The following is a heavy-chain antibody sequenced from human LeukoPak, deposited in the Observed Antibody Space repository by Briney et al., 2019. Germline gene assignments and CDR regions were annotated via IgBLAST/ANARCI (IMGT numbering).Heavy chain of an antibody. Sequence: PSETLSLTCTVSGGSISSSSYYWGWIRQPPGKGLEWIGSIYYSGSTYYNPSLKSRVTISVDTSKNQFSLKLSSVTAADTAVYYCARDVDDFWSGYLFDYWGQGTLVTVSS. J-gene: IGHJ4*02. V-gene: IGHV4-39*02. D-gene: IGHD3-3*01. CDR2: IYYSGST. CDR1: GGSISSSSYY. CDR3: ARDVDDFWSGYLFDY.